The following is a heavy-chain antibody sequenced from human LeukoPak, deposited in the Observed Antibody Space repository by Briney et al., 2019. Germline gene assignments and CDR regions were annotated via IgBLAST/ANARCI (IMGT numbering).Heavy chain of an antibody. CDR3: VKAGLNADIILNS. V-gene: IGHV3-23*01. CDR2: IYGSGETT. CDR1: GFTFSIYV. Sequence: PGGSLRLSCAASGFTFSIYVMTWVRQAPGKGLEWVSAIYGSGETTYYADSVKGRFTVSRDNSRNTLYLQMNGLRVEDTAVYYCVKAGLNADIILNSWGQGTLVTVSS. D-gene: IGHD4-23*01. J-gene: IGHJ4*02.